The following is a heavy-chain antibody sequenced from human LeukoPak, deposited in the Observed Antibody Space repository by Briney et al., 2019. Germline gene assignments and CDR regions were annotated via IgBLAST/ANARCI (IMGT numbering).Heavy chain of an antibody. D-gene: IGHD3-22*01. CDR3: ARGSPYYYDSSGYYYAY. CDR1: GFTFSSYW. V-gene: IGHV3-7*01. CDR2: IKQDGSEK. Sequence: PGGSLRLSCAASGFTFSSYWMSWVRRAPGKGLEWVANIKQDGSEKYYVDSVKGRFTISRDNAKNSLYLQMNSLRAEDTAVYYCARGSPYYYDSSGYYYAYWGQGTLVTVSS. J-gene: IGHJ4*02.